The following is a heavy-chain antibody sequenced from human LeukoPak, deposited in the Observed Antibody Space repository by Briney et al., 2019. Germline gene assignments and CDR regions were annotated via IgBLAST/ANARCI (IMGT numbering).Heavy chain of an antibody. CDR2: IYYSGST. D-gene: IGHD3-9*01. J-gene: IGHJ4*02. CDR3: ARHRYFDWLLFDY. V-gene: IGHV4-59*08. CDR1: GGSISSYY. Sequence: SETLSLTCTVSGGSISSYYWSWIRQPPGKGLEWIGYIYYSGSTNYNPSLKSRVTISVDASKNQFSLKLSSVTAADTAVYYRARHRYFDWLLFDYWGQGTLVTVSS.